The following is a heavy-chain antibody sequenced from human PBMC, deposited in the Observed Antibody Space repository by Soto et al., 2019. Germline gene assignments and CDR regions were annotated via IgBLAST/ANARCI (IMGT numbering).Heavy chain of an antibody. CDR2: ISSSGSTI. D-gene: IGHD5-12*01. CDR3: ARRLRWLQSPPNNWFDP. J-gene: IGHJ5*02. CDR1: GFTFSDYY. Sequence: GGSLRLSCAASGFTFSDYYMSWIRQAPGKGLEWVSYISSSGSTIYYADSVKGRFTISRDNAKNSLYLQMNSLRAEDTAVYYCARRLRWLQSPPNNWFDPWGQGTLVTVSS. V-gene: IGHV3-11*01.